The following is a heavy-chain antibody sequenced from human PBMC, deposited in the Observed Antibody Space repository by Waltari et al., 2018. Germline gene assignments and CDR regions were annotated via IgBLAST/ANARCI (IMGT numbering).Heavy chain of an antibody. D-gene: IGHD2-2*01. Sequence: QVQLVQSGAEVKKPGASVKVSCKASGYTFTRHDLNWVRRSTGQGLEGMGWMNPNSGNTGYAQKFQGRVTITRNTSISTAYMELSSLRSEDTAVYYCARGTPYLLGSPYQLPEFDYWGQGTLVTVSS. V-gene: IGHV1-8*01. CDR3: ARGTPYLLGSPYQLPEFDY. CDR1: GYTFTRHD. CDR2: MNPNSGNT. J-gene: IGHJ4*02.